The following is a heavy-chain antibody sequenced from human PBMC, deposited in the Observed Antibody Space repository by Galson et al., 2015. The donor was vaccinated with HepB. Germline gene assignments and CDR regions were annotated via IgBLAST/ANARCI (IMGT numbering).Heavy chain of an antibody. CDR1: GFTYNNYW. CDR3: ARGWDTDVTSNFDY. V-gene: IGHV3-7*03. Sequence: SLRLSCAVSGFTYNNYWMSWVRQAPGRGLEWVANIKQDGSEKYYVDSEEGRFTVSRDNAKKTLDLDMNALSVEDTSVYYCARGWDTDVTSNFDYWGQGALVTVSS. D-gene: IGHD5-18*01. CDR2: IKQDGSEK. J-gene: IGHJ4*02.